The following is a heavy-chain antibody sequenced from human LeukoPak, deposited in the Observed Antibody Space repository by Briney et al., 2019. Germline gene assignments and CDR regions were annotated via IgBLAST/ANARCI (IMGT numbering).Heavy chain of an antibody. Sequence: SVKVSCKASGGTFSSYAISWVRQAPGQGLEWMGRIIPILGIANYAQKFQGRGTITADKSTSTAYMELSSLRSEDTAVYYCARDQGHIVVVVAAYFDYWGQGTLVTVSS. CDR1: GGTFSSYA. V-gene: IGHV1-69*04. J-gene: IGHJ4*02. CDR3: ARDQGHIVVVVAAYFDY. D-gene: IGHD2-15*01. CDR2: IIPILGIA.